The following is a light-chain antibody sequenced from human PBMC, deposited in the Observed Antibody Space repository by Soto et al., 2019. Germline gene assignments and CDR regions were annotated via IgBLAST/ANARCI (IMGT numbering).Light chain of an antibody. CDR3: QQSYMDPIT. J-gene: IGKJ5*01. Sequence: DIQMTRSPSSLSASVGTRFTITCLASQSISTYLNWYQKKPGKAPNLLIYDASRLQSGVPSRFSDSGGGTDFTLSISRVKHEDFATYFCQQSYMDPITFCQGTRLEI. V-gene: IGKV1-39*01. CDR1: QSISTY. CDR2: DAS.